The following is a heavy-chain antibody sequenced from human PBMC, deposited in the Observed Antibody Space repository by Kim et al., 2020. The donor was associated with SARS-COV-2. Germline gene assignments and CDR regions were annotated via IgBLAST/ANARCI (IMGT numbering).Heavy chain of an antibody. V-gene: IGHV7-4-1*02. CDR3: ARVGQLLYRWFDP. Sequence: GFTGRFAFSLDTSVSTAYLQISSLKAEDTAVYYCARVGQLLYRWFDPWGQGTLVTVSS. J-gene: IGHJ5*02. D-gene: IGHD2-2*02.